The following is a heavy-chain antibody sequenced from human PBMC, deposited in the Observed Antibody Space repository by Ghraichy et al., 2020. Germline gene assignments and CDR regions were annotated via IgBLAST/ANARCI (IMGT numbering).Heavy chain of an antibody. J-gene: IGHJ3*02. D-gene: IGHD3-22*01. CDR2: TYYRSKWYN. V-gene: IGHV6-1*01. Sequence: SQTLSLTCAISGDSVSSNSAAWNWIRQSPSRGLEWLGRTYYRSKWYNDYAVSVKSRITINPDTSKNQFSLQLNSVTPEDTAVYYCAREGDSSGYRPPLWPQDAFDIWGQGTMVTVSS. CDR1: GDSVSSNSAA. CDR3: AREGDSSGYRPPLWPQDAFDI.